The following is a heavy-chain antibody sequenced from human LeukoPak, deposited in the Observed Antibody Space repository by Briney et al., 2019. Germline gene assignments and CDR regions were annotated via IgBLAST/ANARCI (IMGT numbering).Heavy chain of an antibody. J-gene: IGHJ4*02. Sequence: GSLRLSCAASGFTFNSYSMNWVRQAPGKGLEWVSYITSSSSTIYYADSVKGRFTISRDDAKNSLYLQMNSLRDEDTAVYYCARAGTSIWSRSPDYWGQGTLVTVSS. CDR2: ITSSSSTI. D-gene: IGHD6-13*01. CDR3: ARAGTSIWSRSPDY. CDR1: GFTFNSYS. V-gene: IGHV3-48*02.